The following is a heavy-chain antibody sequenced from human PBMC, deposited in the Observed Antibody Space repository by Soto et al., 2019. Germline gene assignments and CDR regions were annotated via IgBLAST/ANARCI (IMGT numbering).Heavy chain of an antibody. D-gene: IGHD6-19*01. CDR2: INVGNAKT. V-gene: IGHV1-3*01. J-gene: IGHJ4*02. CDR1: GYTFTSYA. Sequence: GASVKVSCKTSGYTFTSYAIHWVRQAPGQRPEWMGWINVGNAKTRYSQKFQDRVTITRGTSASTAYMELSSLKFEDTAVYYCARAGYSSSWDSYFDFWGPG. CDR3: ARAGYSSSWDSYFDF.